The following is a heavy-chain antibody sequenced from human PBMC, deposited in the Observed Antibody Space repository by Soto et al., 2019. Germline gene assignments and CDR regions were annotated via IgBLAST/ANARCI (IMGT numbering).Heavy chain of an antibody. CDR3: ARSGFVPSGFDV. Sequence: QVQLVQSGAGVKKPGASVIVSCEASGYIFTNFYVHWVRQAPGQGLEWMGIINPSGGSTTYAQKFQGRVTVTRDTDTSTVYMELSSLRSEDTAVYYCARSGFVPSGFDVWGQGTMVTVSS. V-gene: IGHV1-46*01. CDR1: GYIFTNFY. CDR2: INPSGGST. D-gene: IGHD2-15*01. J-gene: IGHJ3*01.